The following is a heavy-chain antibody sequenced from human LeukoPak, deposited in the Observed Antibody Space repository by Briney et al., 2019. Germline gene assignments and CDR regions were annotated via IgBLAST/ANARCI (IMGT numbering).Heavy chain of an antibody. CDR1: GFTFDDYA. Sequence: GGSLRLSCAVSGFTFDDYAMHWVRQVPGKGLEWVSGINWNSDSIGYADSVKGRFTTSRDNAKNSLYLQMNSLRAEDTAVYYCARDRPQQWLVRGQRGYYYYMDVWGKGTTVTISS. V-gene: IGHV3-9*01. CDR2: INWNSDSI. D-gene: IGHD6-19*01. CDR3: ARDRPQQWLVRGQRGYYYYMDV. J-gene: IGHJ6*03.